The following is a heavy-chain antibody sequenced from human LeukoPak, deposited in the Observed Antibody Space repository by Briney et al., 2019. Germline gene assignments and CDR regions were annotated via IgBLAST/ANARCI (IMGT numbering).Heavy chain of an antibody. Sequence: PSETLSLTCAVYGGSFSGYYWSWIRQPPGKGLEWIGEINHSGSTNYNPSLKSRVTISVDTSKNQFSLKLSSVTAADTAVYYCARHQTTVVTPCFDYWGQGTLVTVSS. CDR1: GGSFSGYY. V-gene: IGHV4-34*01. CDR2: INHSGST. J-gene: IGHJ4*02. D-gene: IGHD4-23*01. CDR3: ARHQTTVVTPCFDY.